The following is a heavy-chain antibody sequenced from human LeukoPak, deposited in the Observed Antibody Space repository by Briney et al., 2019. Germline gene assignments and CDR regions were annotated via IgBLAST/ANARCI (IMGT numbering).Heavy chain of an antibody. Sequence: GASVTVSCTASGYTFTSYYMHCVRQAPGQGLEWMGIINPSGGSTSYAQKFQGRVTMTRDTSTSTVYMELSSLRSEHTSVYYCARDRDIVVIAAAIRGDYYYGMDVWGQGTTVTVSS. CDR2: INPSGGST. J-gene: IGHJ6*02. V-gene: IGHV1-46*01. D-gene: IGHD2-2*02. CDR3: ARDRDIVVIAAAIRGDYYYGMDV. CDR1: GYTFTSYY.